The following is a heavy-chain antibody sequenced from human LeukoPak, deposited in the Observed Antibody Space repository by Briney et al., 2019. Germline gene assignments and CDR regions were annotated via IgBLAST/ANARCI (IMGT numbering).Heavy chain of an antibody. CDR1: GGSISSYY. V-gene: IGHV4-59*12. D-gene: IGHD2-2*01. CDR2: IYYSGST. Sequence: SETLSLTCTVSGGSISSYYWSWIRQPPGKGLEWIGYIYYSGSTNYNPSLKSRVTISVDTSKNQFSLKLSSVTAADTAVYYCARGTAAPFYWGQGTLVTVSS. J-gene: IGHJ4*02. CDR3: ARGTAAPFY.